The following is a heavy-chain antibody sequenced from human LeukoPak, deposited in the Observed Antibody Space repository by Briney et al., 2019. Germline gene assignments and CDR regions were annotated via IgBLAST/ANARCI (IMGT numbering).Heavy chain of an antibody. Sequence: GGSLRLSCAASGFTFDDYAMHWVRQAPGKGLEWVSGISWNSGSIGYADSVKGRFTISRDNAKNSLYLQMNSLRAEDTAVYYCARVRGLIDYWGQGTLVTVSS. CDR1: GFTFDDYA. CDR2: ISWNSGSI. CDR3: ARVRGLIDY. V-gene: IGHV3-9*01. D-gene: IGHD3-10*01. J-gene: IGHJ4*02.